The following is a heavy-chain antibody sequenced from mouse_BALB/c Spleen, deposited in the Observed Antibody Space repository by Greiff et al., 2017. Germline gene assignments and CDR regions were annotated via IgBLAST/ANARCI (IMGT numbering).Heavy chain of an antibody. D-gene: IGHD1-1*01. CDR1: GFTFSSFG. V-gene: IGHV5-17*02. J-gene: IGHJ4*01. CDR2: ISSGSSTI. CDR3: ARYAYDYAMDY. Sequence: EVHLVESGGGLVQPGGSRKLSCAASGFTFSSFGMHWVRQAPEKGLEWVAYISSGSSTIYYADTVKGRFTITRDNPKNTLFLQMTSLRSEDTAMYYGARYAYDYAMDYGGQGTSVTVSS.